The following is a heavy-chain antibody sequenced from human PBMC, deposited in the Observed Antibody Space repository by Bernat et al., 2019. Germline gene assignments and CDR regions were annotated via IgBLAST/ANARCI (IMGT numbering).Heavy chain of an antibody. CDR2: ISGSGGST. CDR1: GFTFSSYG. V-gene: IGHV3-23*04. D-gene: IGHD2-15*01. J-gene: IGHJ4*02. Sequence: VQLVESGGGVVQPGRSLRLSCAASGFTFSSYGMHWVRQAPGKGLEWVSAISGSGGSTYYADSVKGRFTISRDNSKNTLYLQMNSLRAEDTAVYYCAKEIKRQKYCSGGSCSGIDYWGQGTLVTVSS. CDR3: AKEIKRQKYCSGGSCSGIDY.